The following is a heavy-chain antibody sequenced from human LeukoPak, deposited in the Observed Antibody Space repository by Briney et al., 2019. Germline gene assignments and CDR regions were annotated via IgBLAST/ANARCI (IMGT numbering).Heavy chain of an antibody. D-gene: IGHD5-12*01. J-gene: IGHJ6*02. CDR2: IYTSGST. CDR1: GGSISSYY. V-gene: IGHV4-4*07. CDR3: ARSGLDSRYYFGMDV. Sequence: PSETLSLTCTVSGGSISSYYWSWIRQPAGKGLEWIGRIYTSGSTNYNPSLKSRVTMSVDTSKNQFSLKLRSVTAADTAVYYCARSGLDSRYYFGMDVWGQGTTVTVSS.